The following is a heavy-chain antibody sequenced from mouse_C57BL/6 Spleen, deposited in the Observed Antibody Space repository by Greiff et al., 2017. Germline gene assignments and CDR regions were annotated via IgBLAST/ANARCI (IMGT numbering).Heavy chain of an antibody. D-gene: IGHD3-3*01. V-gene: IGHV1-72*01. CDR1: GYTFTSYW. CDR2: IDPNSGGT. CDR3: AREGGHDYDAMDY. J-gene: IGHJ4*01. Sequence: VQLQQPGAELVKPGASVKLSCKASGYTFTSYWMHWVKQRPGRGLEWIGRIDPNSGGTKYNEKFKSKATLTVDKPSSTAYMQLSSLTSEESAVYYCAREGGHDYDAMDYWGQGTSVTVSS.